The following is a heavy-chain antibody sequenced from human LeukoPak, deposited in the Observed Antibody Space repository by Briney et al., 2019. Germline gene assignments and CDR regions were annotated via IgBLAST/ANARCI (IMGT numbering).Heavy chain of an antibody. CDR2: IWYDGSNK. J-gene: IGHJ4*02. CDR1: GFTFSSYG. CDR3: AKDEYGDYALDY. V-gene: IGHV3-33*06. Sequence: GGSLRLSSAASGFTFSSYGMHWVRQAPGKGLEWVAVIWYDGSNKYYADSVKGRFTISRDNSKNTLYLQMNSLRAEDTAVYYCAKDEYGDYALDYWGQGTLVTVSS. D-gene: IGHD4-17*01.